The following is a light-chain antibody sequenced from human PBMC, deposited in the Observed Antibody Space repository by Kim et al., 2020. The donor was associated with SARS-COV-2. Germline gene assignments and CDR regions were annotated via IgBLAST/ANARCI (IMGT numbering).Light chain of an antibody. J-gene: IGKJ3*01. CDR1: QSVSSSY. CDR2: GAS. V-gene: IGKV3-20*01. Sequence: SPGERATLSCRASQSVSSSYLAWYQQKPGQAPRLLIDGASSRATGIPDRFSGSGSGTDFTLTISRLEPEDFAVYYCQQYGSSPFTFGPGTKVDIK. CDR3: QQYGSSPFT.